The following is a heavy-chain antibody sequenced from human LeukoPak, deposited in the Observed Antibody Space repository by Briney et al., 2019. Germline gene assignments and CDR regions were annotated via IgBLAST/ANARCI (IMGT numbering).Heavy chain of an antibody. Sequence: VASVKVSCTASGYTVTRSGITWVRQASGQGLEWMGWINAYNGSTNYAQNFQGRVIMTTDPSTNTAYMELRSLRSDDTAVFYCARAFYYGFLSGYYTFDYWGPGTLVTVSS. J-gene: IGHJ4*02. CDR2: INAYNGST. D-gene: IGHD3-3*01. V-gene: IGHV1-18*01. CDR1: GYTVTRSG. CDR3: ARAFYYGFLSGYYTFDY.